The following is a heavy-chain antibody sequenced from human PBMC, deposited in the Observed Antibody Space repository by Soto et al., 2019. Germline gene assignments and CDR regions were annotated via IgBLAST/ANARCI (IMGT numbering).Heavy chain of an antibody. Sequence: ASVKVSCKVSGYTLTELSMHWVRQAPGKGLEWMGCFDPEDGETIYAQKFQGRVTMTGDTSTGTAYMELSRLRSDDTAVYYCARDLGMTTVTTLGGLDVWGQGTTVTVSS. CDR3: ARDLGMTTVTTLGGLDV. V-gene: IGHV1-24*01. CDR1: GYTLTELS. J-gene: IGHJ6*02. CDR2: FDPEDGET. D-gene: IGHD4-4*01.